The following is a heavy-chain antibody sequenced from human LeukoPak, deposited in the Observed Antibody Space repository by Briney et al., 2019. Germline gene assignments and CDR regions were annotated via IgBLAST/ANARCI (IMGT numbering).Heavy chain of an antibody. D-gene: IGHD6-19*01. CDR1: GASISSSTYY. CDR2: TYYSSST. CDR3: ATPGRIAVAGQFDY. Sequence: SETLSLTCTVCGASISSSTYYWGWIRQPPGEGLEWIGYTYYSSSTYYNPSLKSRVTISVDTSKNQFSLMLNSVTAADTAVYYCATPGRIAVAGQFDYWGQGTLVTVSS. J-gene: IGHJ4*02. V-gene: IGHV4-39*01.